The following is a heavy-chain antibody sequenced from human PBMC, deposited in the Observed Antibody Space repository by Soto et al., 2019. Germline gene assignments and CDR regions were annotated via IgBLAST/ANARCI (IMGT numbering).Heavy chain of an antibody. V-gene: IGHV3-48*02. CDR3: AKDRSGHQVEIRYCSGCICYGDPYYFDY. CDR1: GFTFSSYS. CDR2: ISSSSSTI. D-gene: IGHD2-15*01. Sequence: GGSLRLSCAASGFTFSSYSMNWVRQAPGKGLEWVSYISSSSSTIYYADSVKGRFTISRDNAKNSLYLQMNSLRDEDTAVYYCAKDRSGHQVEIRYCSGCICYGDPYYFDYWGQGTLVTVSS. J-gene: IGHJ4*02.